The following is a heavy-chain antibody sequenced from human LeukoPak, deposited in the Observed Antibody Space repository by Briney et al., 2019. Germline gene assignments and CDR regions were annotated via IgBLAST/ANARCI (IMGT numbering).Heavy chain of an antibody. CDR3: AREFDESSPYSSSPYDAFDI. CDR1: GFTFSSYS. Sequence: PGGSLRLSCAASGFTFSSYSMNWVRQAPGKGLEWVSSISSSSSYIYYADSVKGRFTISRDNAKNSLYLQMNSLRAEDTAVYYCAREFDESSPYSSSPYDAFDIWGQGTMVTVSS. CDR2: ISSSSSYI. V-gene: IGHV3-21*01. D-gene: IGHD6-13*01. J-gene: IGHJ3*02.